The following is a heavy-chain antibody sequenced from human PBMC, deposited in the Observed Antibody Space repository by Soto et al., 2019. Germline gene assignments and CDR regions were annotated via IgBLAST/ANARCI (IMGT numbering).Heavy chain of an antibody. V-gene: IGHV4-31*03. J-gene: IGHJ5*02. CDR1: GGSISSGGYY. D-gene: IGHD6-13*01. CDR2: IYYSGRT. Sequence: PSETLSLTCTVSGGSISSGGYYWSWIRHHPGKGLEWIGYIYYSGRTYYNQSLKSRVTISVDTSKNQFSLKLSSVTAADTAVYYCARVFSDSSSFFDPWGQGTLVTVSS. CDR3: ARVFSDSSSFFDP.